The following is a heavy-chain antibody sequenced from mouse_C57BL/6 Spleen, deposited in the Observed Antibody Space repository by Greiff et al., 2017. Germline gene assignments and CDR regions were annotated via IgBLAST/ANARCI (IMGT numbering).Heavy chain of an antibody. J-gene: IGHJ4*01. V-gene: IGHV1-63*01. CDR1: GYTFTNYW. Sequence: VHLVESGAELVRPGTSVKMSCKASGYTFTNYWIGWAKQRPGHGLEWIGDIYPGGGYTNYNEKFKGKATLTADKSSSTAYMQFSSLTSEDSAIYYCARSGAYYSNPNYYAMDYWGQGTSVTVSS. CDR2: IYPGGGYT. D-gene: IGHD2-5*01. CDR3: ARSGAYYSNPNYYAMDY.